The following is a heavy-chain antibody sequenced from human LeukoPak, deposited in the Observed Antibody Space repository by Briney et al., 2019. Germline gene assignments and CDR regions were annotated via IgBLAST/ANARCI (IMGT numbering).Heavy chain of an antibody. CDR3: ARDGIEYGSGNFYSIGIDV. Sequence: SVKVSCKASGGTFSSYAISWVRQAPGQGLEWMGGIIPIFGTANYAQKFQGRVTITADESTSTAYMELSSLRSDDTAVYYCARDGIEYGSGNFYSIGIDVWGQGTTVTVSS. CDR1: GGTFSSYA. D-gene: IGHD3-10*01. V-gene: IGHV1-69*13. J-gene: IGHJ6*02. CDR2: IIPIFGTA.